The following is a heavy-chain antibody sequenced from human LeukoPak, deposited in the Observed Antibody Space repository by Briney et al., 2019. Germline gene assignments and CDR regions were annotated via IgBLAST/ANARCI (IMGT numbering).Heavy chain of an antibody. CDR3: ARGGRCSSTSCYSY. J-gene: IGHJ4*02. Sequence: PSQTLSLTCTVSGGSISSGGYYWSWIRQHPGKGLEWIGYIYYSGSTYYNPSLKSRVTISVDPSRNQSSLKLSSVTAADTAVYYCARGGRCSSTSCYSYWGQGSLVTVSS. V-gene: IGHV4-31*03. CDR1: GGSISSGGYY. D-gene: IGHD2-2*01. CDR2: IYYSGST.